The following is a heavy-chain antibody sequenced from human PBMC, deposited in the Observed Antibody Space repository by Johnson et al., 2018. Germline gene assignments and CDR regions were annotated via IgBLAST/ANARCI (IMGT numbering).Heavy chain of an antibody. CDR3: AKDNGRGWLSFQH. D-gene: IGHD3-10*01. CDR1: GFTFDDYA. CDR2: ISWNSGSI. V-gene: IGHV3-9*01. J-gene: IGHJ1*01. Sequence: EVQLVESGGGLVQPGRSLRLSCAASGFTFDDYAMHWVRQAPGKGLEWVSGISWNSGSIGYADSVKGRFTISRDNAKNSLYLQMNGLRAEDTALYYCAKDNGRGWLSFQHWGQGTLVTVSS.